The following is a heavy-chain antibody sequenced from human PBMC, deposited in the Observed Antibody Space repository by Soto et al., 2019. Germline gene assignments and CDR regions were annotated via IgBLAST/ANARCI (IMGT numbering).Heavy chain of an antibody. D-gene: IGHD7-27*01. CDR3: SRARTGDFDY. V-gene: IGHV1-46*01. Sequence: ASVKVSCKASGYTFTSYYMHWVRQAPGQGLEGMGIINPSAGSPNYAQKFQGRVTMTRDKSTSTVYMELSSLRSEDTALYYCSRARTGDFDYWGQGTLVTVSS. J-gene: IGHJ4*02. CDR2: INPSAGSP. CDR1: GYTFTSYY.